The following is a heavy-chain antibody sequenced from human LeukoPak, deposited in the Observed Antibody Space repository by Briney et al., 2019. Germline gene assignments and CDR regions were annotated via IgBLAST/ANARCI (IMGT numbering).Heavy chain of an antibody. Sequence: ASVKVSCKASGGNFTNYAVSWVRQAPGQGLEWMGGINPNNGDTKYAQKFQGRVTMTRDTSISTAYMELNRLRSDDTAVYYCARDGGEKSFDYWGQGALVTVSS. CDR3: ARDGGEKSFDY. CDR1: GGNFTNYA. V-gene: IGHV1-2*02. J-gene: IGHJ4*02. D-gene: IGHD2-15*01. CDR2: INPNNGDT.